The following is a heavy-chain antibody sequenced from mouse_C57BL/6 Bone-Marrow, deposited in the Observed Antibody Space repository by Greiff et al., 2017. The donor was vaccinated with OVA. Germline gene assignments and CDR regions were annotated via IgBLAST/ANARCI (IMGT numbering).Heavy chain of an antibody. D-gene: IGHD2-1*01. Sequence: EVQLQRSGAELVRPGASVKLSCTASGFNIKDDYMHWVKQRPEQGLEWIGWIDPENGDTEYASKFQGKATITADTSSNTAYLQLSSLTSEDTAVYYCTSYGNFDYWAKAPLSQSPQ. J-gene: IGHJ2*01. CDR2: IDPENGDT. V-gene: IGHV14-4*01. CDR3: TSYGNFDY. CDR1: GFNIKDDY.